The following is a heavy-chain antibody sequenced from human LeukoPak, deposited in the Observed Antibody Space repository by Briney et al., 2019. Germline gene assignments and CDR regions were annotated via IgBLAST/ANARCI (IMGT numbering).Heavy chain of an antibody. D-gene: IGHD2-2*01. V-gene: IGHV4-59*01. CDR3: AGQATCSSNRCNPFDN. CDR2: IYYSGGT. CDR1: GGSFSTCI. Sequence: SGTLTLTCTASGGSFSTCIWGWIRQPPGKGLEWICSIYYSGGTTYNPSLKSRGTISIDTPKNKFSLQLNTITTADTAAYYYAGQATCSSNRCNPFDNWGQGTLVTVSS. J-gene: IGHJ4*02.